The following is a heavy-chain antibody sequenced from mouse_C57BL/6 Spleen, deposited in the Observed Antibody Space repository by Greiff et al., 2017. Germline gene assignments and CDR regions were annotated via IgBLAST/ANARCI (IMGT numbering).Heavy chain of an antibody. V-gene: IGHV1-69*01. Sequence: QVQLQQPGAELVMPGASVKLSCKASGYTFTSYWMHWVKQRPGPGLEWIGEIDPSDSYTNYNQKFKGKSTLTVDKSSSTAYMQLRSLSSEDSAVYYCARSGYHAMDYWGQGTSVTVSS. CDR2: IDPSDSYT. CDR3: ARSGYHAMDY. J-gene: IGHJ4*01. CDR1: GYTFTSYW. D-gene: IGHD3-2*02.